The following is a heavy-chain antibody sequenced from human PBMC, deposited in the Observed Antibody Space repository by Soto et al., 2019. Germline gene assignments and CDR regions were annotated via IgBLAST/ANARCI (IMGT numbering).Heavy chain of an antibody. CDR2: ISGSGGST. V-gene: IGHV3-23*01. D-gene: IGHD2-15*01. J-gene: IGHJ2*01. CDR3: AKDPSHGTGGSCYPLGYFDL. Sequence: EVQLLESGGAWVQPGGSLRLSCAASGLTFSGYAMTWVPQAPGRGLEWVSTISGSGGSTYYADSVKGRFTISRDNSKTTLYLQMNSLRAEDTAIYYCAKDPSHGTGGSCYPLGYFDLWGRGTLVTVSS. CDR1: GLTFSGYA.